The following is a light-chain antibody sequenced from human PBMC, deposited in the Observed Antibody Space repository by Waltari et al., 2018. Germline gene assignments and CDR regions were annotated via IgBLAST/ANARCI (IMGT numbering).Light chain of an antibody. Sequence: QSALTQPRSVSGSPGLSVTTSCTGTSSDVGGYDHVPWYQQHPGKAPKLMIHDVSRRPSGVPDRFSGSKSGNTASLTIFGLQAEDEADYYCCSYAGTYSLIFGGGTKVIVL. CDR1: SSDVGGYDH. CDR3: CSYAGTYSLI. CDR2: DVS. J-gene: IGLJ2*01. V-gene: IGLV2-11*01.